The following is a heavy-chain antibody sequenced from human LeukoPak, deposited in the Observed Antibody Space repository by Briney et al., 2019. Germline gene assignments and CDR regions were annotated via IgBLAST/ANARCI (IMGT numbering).Heavy chain of an antibody. CDR1: GFTFSSYW. CDR3: AREGRITIFGVVYDYFDY. J-gene: IGHJ4*02. D-gene: IGHD3-3*01. Sequence: GSLRLSCAASGFTFSSYWMHWVRQAPGKGLVWVSHVNGDGSSTGYADSVKGRFTISRDNAKNTLYLQMDSLRAEDTAVYYCAREGRITIFGVVYDYFDYWGQGTLVTVSS. V-gene: IGHV3-74*01. CDR2: VNGDGSST.